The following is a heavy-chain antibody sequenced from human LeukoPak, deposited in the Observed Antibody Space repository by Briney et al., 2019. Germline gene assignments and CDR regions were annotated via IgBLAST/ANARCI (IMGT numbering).Heavy chain of an antibody. V-gene: IGHV1-2*02. CDR3: ARPNGDYYNWFDP. CDR2: INPNSGDT. J-gene: IGHJ5*02. Sequence: ASVMVSCRASGYTFTAYHIHWVRQAPGQGLEWMGWINPNSGDTNYAQKFQDRVTLTRDTSITTAYLELTDLRSDDTAVYYCARPNGDYYNWFDPWGQGTLVTVYS. CDR1: GYTFTAYH. D-gene: IGHD4-17*01.